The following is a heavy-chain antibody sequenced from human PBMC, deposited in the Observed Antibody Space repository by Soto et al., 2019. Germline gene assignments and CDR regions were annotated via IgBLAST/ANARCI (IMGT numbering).Heavy chain of an antibody. Sequence: QVQLVQSGAEVKKPGASVKVSCKASGYTFTSYGISWVRQAPGQGLEWMGWISAYNGNTNYAQKLQGRVTMTTDTTTSTAYLTLGSRRADDTAVYYWARERGDGSGGYYGYWGQGALVAVSS. D-gene: IGHD3-10*01. J-gene: IGHJ4*02. CDR2: ISAYNGNT. CDR1: GYTFTSYG. V-gene: IGHV1-18*01. CDR3: ARERGDGSGGYYGY.